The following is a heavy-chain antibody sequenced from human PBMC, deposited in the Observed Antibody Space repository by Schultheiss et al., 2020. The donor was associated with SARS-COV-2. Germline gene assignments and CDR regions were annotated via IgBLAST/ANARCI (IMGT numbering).Heavy chain of an antibody. V-gene: IGHV3-48*04. J-gene: IGHJ5*02. Sequence: GGSLRLSCAASGFTFSSYGMNWVRQAPGKGLEWVSYISSSGSTIYYADSVKGRFTISRDNAKNSLYLQMNSLRAEDTAVYYCARDRIGSTSYNWFDPWGQGTLVTVSS. CDR2: ISSSGSTI. CDR3: ARDRIGSTSYNWFDP. D-gene: IGHD2-2*01. CDR1: GFTFSSYG.